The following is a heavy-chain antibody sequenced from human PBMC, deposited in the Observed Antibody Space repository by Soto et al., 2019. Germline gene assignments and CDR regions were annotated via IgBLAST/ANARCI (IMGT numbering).Heavy chain of an antibody. CDR3: ERANRNHPAQYYFDY. V-gene: IGHV1-3*01. Sequence: ASVKVSCKASGYTFTSYAMHWVRQAPGQRLEWMGWINAGNGNTKYSQKFQGRVTITRDTSASTAYMELSSLRSEDTAVYYCERANRNHPAQYYFDYWGQGTQVTVSS. D-gene: IGHD1-1*01. CDR2: INAGNGNT. J-gene: IGHJ4*02. CDR1: GYTFTSYA.